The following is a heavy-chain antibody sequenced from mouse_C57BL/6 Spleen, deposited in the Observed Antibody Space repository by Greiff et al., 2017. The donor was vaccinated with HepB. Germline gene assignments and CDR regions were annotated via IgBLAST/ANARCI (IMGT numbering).Heavy chain of an antibody. CDR3: ARVVWGNYLDY. CDR1: GYTFTSYW. Sequence: QVQLQQPGAELVRPGSSVKLSCKASGYTFTSYWMHWVKQRPIQGLEWIGNIDPSDSETYYNQKFKDKATLTVDKSSSTAYMQLSSLTSEDSAVYYCARVVWGNYLDYWGQGTTLTVSS. V-gene: IGHV1-52*01. D-gene: IGHD1-1*02. J-gene: IGHJ2*01. CDR2: IDPSDSET.